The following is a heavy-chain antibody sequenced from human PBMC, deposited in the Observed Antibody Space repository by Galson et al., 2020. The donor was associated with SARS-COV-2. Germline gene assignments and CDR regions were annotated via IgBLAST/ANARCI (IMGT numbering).Heavy chain of an antibody. D-gene: IGHD1-26*01. Sequence: GGSLRLSCAASGFTFDDYAMHWVRQAPGKGLEWVSDISWNSGSLGYADSVKGRFTISRDNAKNSLYLQMNSLRAGDTDLYYCAKDIGGSYGAFDYWGQGTLVAVSS. CDR2: ISWNSGSL. CDR1: GFTFDDYA. CDR3: AKDIGGSYGAFDY. J-gene: IGHJ4*02. V-gene: IGHV3-9*01.